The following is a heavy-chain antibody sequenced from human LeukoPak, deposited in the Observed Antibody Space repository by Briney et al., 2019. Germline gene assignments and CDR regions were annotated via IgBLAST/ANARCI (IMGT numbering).Heavy chain of an antibody. CDR3: ARGDYRPGY. Sequence: PSETLSLTCTVSGGSISSYYWSWIRQPPGKGLEWIGYIYYSGSTNYNPSLKSRVTISVDTSKNQFSLKLSSVTAADTAVYYCARGDYRPGYWGQGTLVTVSS. CDR1: GGSISSYY. V-gene: IGHV4-59*01. J-gene: IGHJ4*02. CDR2: IYYSGST. D-gene: IGHD4-11*01.